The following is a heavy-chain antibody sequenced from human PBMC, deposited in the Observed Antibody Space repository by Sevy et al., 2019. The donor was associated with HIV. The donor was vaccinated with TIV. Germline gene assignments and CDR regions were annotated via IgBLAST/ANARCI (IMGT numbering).Heavy chain of an antibody. CDR2: INYSGNT. Sequence: SETLFLTCTVSGASISDSGYYWGWIRQPPGKGLEWIASINYSGNTFYNPSLKRRVTISADMSKNQFSVQLNSVTAADTAIYYCVGPMLTVIRGWSYYDYWGQGTVVTDSS. CDR3: VGPMLTVIRGWSYYDY. D-gene: IGHD6-19*01. V-gene: IGHV4-39*01. CDR1: GASISDSGYY. J-gene: IGHJ4*02.